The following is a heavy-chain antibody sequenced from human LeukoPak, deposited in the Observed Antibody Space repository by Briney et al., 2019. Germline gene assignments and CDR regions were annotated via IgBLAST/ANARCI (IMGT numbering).Heavy chain of an antibody. CDR2: MNPNSGNT. CDR3: AIFSPDPYCSSTSCSPFDY. V-gene: IGHV1-8*01. D-gene: IGHD2-2*01. J-gene: IGHJ4*02. CDR1: GCTFTSYD. Sequence: ASVKVSCKASGCTFTSYDINWVRQATGQGLEWMGWMNPNSGNTGYAQKFQGRVTMTRNTSISTAYMELSSLRSEDTAVYYCAIFSPDPYCSSTSCSPFDYWGQGTLVTVSS.